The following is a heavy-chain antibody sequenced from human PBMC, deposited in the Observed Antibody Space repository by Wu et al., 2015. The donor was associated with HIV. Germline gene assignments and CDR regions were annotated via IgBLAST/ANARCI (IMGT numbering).Heavy chain of an antibody. J-gene: IGHJ4*02. V-gene: IGHV1-8*01. CDR1: GYTFSIYD. D-gene: IGHD6-13*01. CDR2: MSPNSGNT. Sequence: LVQSGPEAKRPGASVTVSCRAAGYTFSIYDINWVRQTAGQGLEWMGWMSPNSGNTGYAQRIQGRVTLTRNVSISTAYLELSGLTSEDTAVYFCARGVPSAGGFDLWGQGTLVTVSS. CDR3: ARGVPSAGGFDL.